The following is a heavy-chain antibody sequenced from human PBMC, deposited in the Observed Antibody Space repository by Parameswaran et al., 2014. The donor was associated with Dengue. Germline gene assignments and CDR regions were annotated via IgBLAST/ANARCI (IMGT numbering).Heavy chain of an antibody. Sequence: RWIRQPPGKGLEWIGYIYYSGSTNYNPSLKSRVTISVDTSKNQFSLKLSSVTAADTAVYYCARRRSSSWYVGSIVDYWGQGTLVTVSS. V-gene: IGHV4-59*01. D-gene: IGHD6-13*01. CDR3: ARRRSSSWYVGSIVDY. J-gene: IGHJ4*02. CDR2: IYYSGST.